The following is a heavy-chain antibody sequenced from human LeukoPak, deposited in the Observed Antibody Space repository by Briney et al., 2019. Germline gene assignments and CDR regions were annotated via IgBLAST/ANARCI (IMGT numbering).Heavy chain of an antibody. D-gene: IGHD4-11*01. CDR2: IIPIFDRA. Sequence: ASVKVSCKASGGTFSSYAISWVRQAPGQGLEWMGGIIPIFDRANYAQRFQGRVTFTADKSTRTVYMELSSLRSEDTAVYYCASGVYSNYGDYYYYYYMDVWGKGTTVTVSS. CDR3: ASGVYSNYGDYYYYYYMDV. V-gene: IGHV1-69*06. CDR1: GGTFSSYA. J-gene: IGHJ6*03.